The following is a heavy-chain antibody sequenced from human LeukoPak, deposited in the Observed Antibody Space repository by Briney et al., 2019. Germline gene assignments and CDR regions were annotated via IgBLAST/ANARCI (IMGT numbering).Heavy chain of an antibody. Sequence: GASVKVSCKASGYTFTGYYMHWVRQAPGQGLEWMGWINPNSGGTNYAQKFQGRVTMTRDTSTSTAYMELSSLRSEDTAVYYCAIAGISRYYGSGSYTLPFDYWGQGTLVTVSS. V-gene: IGHV1-2*02. CDR3: AIAGISRYYGSGSYTLPFDY. D-gene: IGHD3-10*01. CDR2: INPNSGGT. J-gene: IGHJ4*02. CDR1: GYTFTGYY.